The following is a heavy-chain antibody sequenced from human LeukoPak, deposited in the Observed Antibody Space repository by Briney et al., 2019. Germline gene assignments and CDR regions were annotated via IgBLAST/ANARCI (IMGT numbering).Heavy chain of an antibody. J-gene: IGHJ4*02. CDR3: ARVYSSSSRGHFDY. CDR1: SASITSSPYF. V-gene: IGHV4-39*07. CDR2: ISYSGTT. Sequence: SETLSLTCTVSSASITSSPYFWGWIRQSPGKGLEWIGSISYSGTTYYNPSLKSRVTISVDTSKNQFSLKLSSVTAADTAVYYCARVYSSSSRGHFDYWGQGTLVTVSS. D-gene: IGHD6-6*01.